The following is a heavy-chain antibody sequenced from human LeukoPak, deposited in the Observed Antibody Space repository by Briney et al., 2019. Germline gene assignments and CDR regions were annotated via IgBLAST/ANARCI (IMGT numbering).Heavy chain of an antibody. CDR3: AREGVAGTTTHFDY. D-gene: IGHD6-19*01. J-gene: IGHJ4*02. Sequence: PSETLSLTCTVSGGSISSYYWSWIRQPPGKGLEWIGYIYYSGSTNYNPSLKSRVTMSVDTSKNQFSLKLSSVTAADTAVYYCAREGVAGTTTHFDYWGQGTLVTVSS. CDR1: GGSISSYY. V-gene: IGHV4-59*01. CDR2: IYYSGST.